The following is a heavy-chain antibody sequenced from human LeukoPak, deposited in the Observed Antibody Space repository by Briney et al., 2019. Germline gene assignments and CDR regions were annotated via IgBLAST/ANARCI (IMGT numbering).Heavy chain of an antibody. CDR2: ISSGGHI. CDR3: ARDQDGGKYYYESSGYSH. Sequence: PGGSLRLSCAASGFTFSSYGLNWVRQAPGKGVEWVSTISSGGHIYYEDSVKGRFTISRDNAKNSLYLQMNSLRAEDTAVYYCARDQDGGKYYYESSGYSHWGQGILVTVSS. J-gene: IGHJ4*02. D-gene: IGHD3-22*01. CDR1: GFTFSSYG. V-gene: IGHV3-21*01.